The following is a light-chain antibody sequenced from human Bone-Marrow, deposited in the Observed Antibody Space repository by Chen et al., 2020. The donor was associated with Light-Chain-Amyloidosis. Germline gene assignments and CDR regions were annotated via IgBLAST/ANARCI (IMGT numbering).Light chain of an antibody. J-gene: IGKJ2*01. V-gene: IGKV1-39*01. CDR1: QSISSY. CDR2: AAS. CDR3: QQRDSTCMYT. Sequence: DIQMTQSPSSLSASVGDRVTITCRASQSISSYLNWYQQKPGKAPKLLIYAASSLQSGVPSRFSGSGAGTDYTLTISSLQPEDSAADYCQQRDSTCMYTFGQGTKLEIK.